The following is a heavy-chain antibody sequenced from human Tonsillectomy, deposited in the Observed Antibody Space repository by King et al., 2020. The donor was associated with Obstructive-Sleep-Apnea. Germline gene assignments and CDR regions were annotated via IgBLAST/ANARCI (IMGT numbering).Heavy chain of an antibody. CDR2: IYSGGST. Sequence: VQLVESGGGLVQPGGSLRLSCAASGFTVSSSYMSWVRQAPGKGLEWVSRIYSGGSTYYADSGKGRFTISRDNSKNTLDLQMNSLRGEDTAVYYCARDRGLTTLGEYYYGMDVWGQGTTVTVSS. V-gene: IGHV3-66*01. D-gene: IGHD3-10*01. CDR3: ARDRGLTTLGEYYYGMDV. CDR1: GFTVSSSY. J-gene: IGHJ6*02.